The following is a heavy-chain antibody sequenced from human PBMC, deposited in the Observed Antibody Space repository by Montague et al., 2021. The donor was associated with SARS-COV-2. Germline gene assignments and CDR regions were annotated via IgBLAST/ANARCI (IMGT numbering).Heavy chain of an antibody. CDR1: GFSIGSGDY. Sequence: SETLSLTCTVSGFSIGSGDYWGWSRQPPGGGLEWIGSNYHSGTTSYNPSLQSRLTMSIDTSTNQFSLRLTSVTAADTAVFFRVREKAGGLRNVFDIWGQGTTVTVSS. V-gene: IGHV4-38-2*02. CDR2: NYHSGTT. J-gene: IGHJ3*02. CDR3: VREKAGGLRNVFDI.